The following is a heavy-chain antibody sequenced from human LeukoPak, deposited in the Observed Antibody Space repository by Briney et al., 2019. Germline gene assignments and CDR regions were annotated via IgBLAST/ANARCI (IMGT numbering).Heavy chain of an antibody. V-gene: IGHV1-69*13. J-gene: IGHJ4*02. D-gene: IGHD3-22*01. CDR3: ARGAQYSSGYWGIVR. CDR1: RGTFSSYA. Sequence: VASVKVSRKASRGTFSSYAISWVRQAPGQGLEWMGGIIPIFGTANYAQKFQGRVTITADESTSTAYMELSSLRSEDTAVYYCARGAQYSSGYWGIVRWGQGTLVTVSS. CDR2: IIPIFGTA.